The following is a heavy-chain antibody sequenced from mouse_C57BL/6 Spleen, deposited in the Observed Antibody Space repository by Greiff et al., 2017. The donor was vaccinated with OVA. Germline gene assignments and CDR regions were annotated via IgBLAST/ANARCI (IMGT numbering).Heavy chain of an antibody. CDR3: ARDGYGNYGAMDY. CDR2: ISDGGSYT. CDR1: GFTFSSYA. Sequence: EVKLVESGGGLVKPGGSLKLSCAASGFTFSSYAMSWVRQTPEKRLEWVATISDGGSYTYYPDNVKGRFTISRDNAKNNLYLQRSHLKSEDTAMYYCARDGYGNYGAMDYWGQGTSVTVSS. D-gene: IGHD2-10*02. J-gene: IGHJ4*01. V-gene: IGHV5-4*01.